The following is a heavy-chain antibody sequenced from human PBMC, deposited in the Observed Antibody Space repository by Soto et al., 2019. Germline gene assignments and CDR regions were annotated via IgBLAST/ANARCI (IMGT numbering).Heavy chain of an antibody. CDR1: GGSISSTNW. D-gene: IGHD2-15*01. V-gene: IGHV4-4*02. Sequence: QVQLQQSGPRLARPSWTLSLTCVVSGGSISSTNWWTWVRQTPGKGLEWIGEIYHTGSTKYNTSPKNLLPISLDTPKNQFSLHLKSVTAADTAVYYCATLPPRTVVVVLPIPSWGQGTLVTVSS. J-gene: IGHJ4*02. CDR3: ATLPPRTVVVVLPIPS. CDR2: IYHTGST.